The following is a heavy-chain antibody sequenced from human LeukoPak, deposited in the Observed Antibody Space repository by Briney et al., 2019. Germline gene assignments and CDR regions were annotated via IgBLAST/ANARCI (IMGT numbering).Heavy chain of an antibody. CDR2: INPSGGST. Sequence: ASVKVSCKASGYTFTSYFMHWVRQAPGQGLEWMGIINPSGGSTNYAQKFQGRVTMTRDTSTSTVYMELSSLRSEDTAVYYCARDWVDYGDYVEAFDIWGQGTMVTVSS. CDR3: ARDWVDYGDYVEAFDI. J-gene: IGHJ3*02. V-gene: IGHV1-46*01. CDR1: GYTFTSYF. D-gene: IGHD4-17*01.